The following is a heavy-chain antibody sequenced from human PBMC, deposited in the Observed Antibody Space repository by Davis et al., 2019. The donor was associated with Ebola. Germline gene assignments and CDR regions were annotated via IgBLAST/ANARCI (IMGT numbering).Heavy chain of an antibody. Sequence: ASVKVSCKASGYTFTSYAMHWVRQAPGQRLEWMGWINAGNGNTKYSQKFQGRVTITRDTSASTAYMELSSLRSEDTAVYYCARVDSSPGAFDIWGQGTMVTVSS. D-gene: IGHD6-13*01. CDR2: INAGNGNT. CDR3: ARVDSSPGAFDI. J-gene: IGHJ3*02. V-gene: IGHV1-3*01. CDR1: GYTFTSYA.